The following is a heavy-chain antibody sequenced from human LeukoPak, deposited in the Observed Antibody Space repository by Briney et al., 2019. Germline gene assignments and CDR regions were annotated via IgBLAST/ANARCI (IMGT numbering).Heavy chain of an antibody. CDR2: ISSSSTTI. D-gene: IGHD6-6*01. J-gene: IGHJ4*02. Sequence: GESLRLSCAASGFTFSSYAMSWVRQAPGRGLEWVSYISSSSTTIYYADSVRGRFTISRDNARDSLYLQLNSLRAEDTAVYYCAGGESEYSSSGDFAYWGQGTLVTVSS. CDR1: GFTFSSYA. V-gene: IGHV3-48*01. CDR3: AGGESEYSSSGDFAY.